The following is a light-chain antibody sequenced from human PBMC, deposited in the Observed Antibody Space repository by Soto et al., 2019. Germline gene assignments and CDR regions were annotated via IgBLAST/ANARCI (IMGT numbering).Light chain of an antibody. CDR1: SSDVGDYND. V-gene: IGLV2-14*01. CDR2: GVS. Sequence: QSVLTQPASVSGSPGQSVTISCTGTSSDVGDYNDVSWYQQHPGKAPKLMIYGVSNRPSGISTRFSGSKSGNTASLTISGLQDEDEAYYYCSSDRSTNTVVFGGGTKLTVL. J-gene: IGLJ2*01. CDR3: SSDRSTNTVV.